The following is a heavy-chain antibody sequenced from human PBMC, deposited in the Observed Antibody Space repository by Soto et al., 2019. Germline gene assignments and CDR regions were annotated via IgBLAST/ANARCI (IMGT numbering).Heavy chain of an antibody. CDR2: INHSGST. V-gene: IGHV4-34*01. CDR1: GGSFSGYY. J-gene: IGHJ4*02. Sequence: SETLSLTCAVYGGSFSGYYWSWIRQPPGKGLEWIGEINHSGSTNYNPSLKSRVTISVDTSKNQFSLKLSSVTAADTAVYYCARGIGGRLDYWGQGTLVTVSS. D-gene: IGHD2-15*01. CDR3: ARGIGGRLDY.